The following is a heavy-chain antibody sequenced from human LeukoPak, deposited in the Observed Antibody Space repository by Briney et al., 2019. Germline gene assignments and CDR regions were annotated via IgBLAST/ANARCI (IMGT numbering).Heavy chain of an antibody. V-gene: IGHV3-49*03. CDR2: IRSKAYGGTT. Sequence: GRSLRLSCTASGFTFGDYAMSWFRQAPGKGLEWVGFIRSKAYGGTTEYAASVKGRFTISRDDSKSIAYLQMNSLKTEDTAVYYCTRVFPPMIRGVRGARDYYYYMDVWGKGTTVTVSS. D-gene: IGHD3-10*01. J-gene: IGHJ6*03. CDR1: GFTFGDYA. CDR3: TRVFPPMIRGVRGARDYYYYMDV.